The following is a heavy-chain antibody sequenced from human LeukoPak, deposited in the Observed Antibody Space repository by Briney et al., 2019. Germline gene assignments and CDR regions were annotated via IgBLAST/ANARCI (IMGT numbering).Heavy chain of an antibody. D-gene: IGHD3-16*01. CDR1: GFTFSIYW. J-gene: IGHJ4*02. V-gene: IGHV3-7*01. CDR2: IKEDGSEK. Sequence: GGSLRLSCVASGFTFSIYWMNWVRQAPGKGLEWVANIKEDGSEKYYVASVKGRFTISRDNAKNSLYLQMNSLRAEDTAVYYCSSGRQLGYWGQGTLVTVSS. CDR3: SSGRQLGY.